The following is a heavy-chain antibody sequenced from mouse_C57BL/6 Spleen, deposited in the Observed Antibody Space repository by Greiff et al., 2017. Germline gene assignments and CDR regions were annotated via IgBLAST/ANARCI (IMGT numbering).Heavy chain of an antibody. V-gene: IGHV1-72*01. J-gene: IGHJ4*01. CDR2: IDPNSGGT. CDR1: GFTFTSYW. D-gene: IGHD2-13*01. Sequence: QVQLQQPGAELVKPGASVKLSCTASGFTFTSYWMHWVKQRPGRGLEWIGRIDPNSGGTKYNEKFKSKATLTVDKPSSTAYLQLSSLTSEDSAVYYCGRGLYGDYDVAMDYWGTGTSVTVSS. CDR3: GRGLYGDYDVAMDY.